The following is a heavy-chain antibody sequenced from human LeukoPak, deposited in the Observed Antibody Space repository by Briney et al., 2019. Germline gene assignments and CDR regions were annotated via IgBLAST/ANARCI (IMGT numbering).Heavy chain of an antibody. J-gene: IGHJ5*02. CDR1: GFTFSSYS. V-gene: IGHV3-21*04. D-gene: IGHD2-15*01. CDR2: ISSSSSYI. CDR3: ARDRGPLGYCSGGSRCINWFDP. Sequence: GGSLRLSCAASGFTFSSYSMNWVRQAPGKGLEWVSSISSSSSYIYYADSVKGRFTISRDNARNSLYLHMNSLRAEDTAVYYCARDRGPLGYCSGGSRCINWFDPWGQGTLVIVSS.